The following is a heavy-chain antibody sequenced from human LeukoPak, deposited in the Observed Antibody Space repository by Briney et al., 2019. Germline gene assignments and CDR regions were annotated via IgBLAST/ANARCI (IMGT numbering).Heavy chain of an antibody. J-gene: IGHJ4*02. CDR1: GYTFTDYY. D-gene: IGHD3-10*01. V-gene: IGHV1-2*06. CDR2: INPNSGGT. Sequence: ASVKVSCKASGYTFTDYYMHWVRQAPGQGLEWMGRINPNSGGTNYAQKFQGRVTMTRDTSISTAYMELSRLRSDDTAVCYCARDGDLNYFDHWGQGTLVSVSS. CDR3: ARDGDLNYFDH.